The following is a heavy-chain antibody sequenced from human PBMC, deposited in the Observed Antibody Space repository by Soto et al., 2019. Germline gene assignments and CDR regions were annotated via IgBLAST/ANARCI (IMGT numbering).Heavy chain of an antibody. D-gene: IGHD3-22*01. CDR2: IYYSGST. CDR3: ARDPNPYYYDSSGSY. CDR1: GGSMRSYY. Sequence: SETLSLTCTVSGGSMRSYYWSWIRQPPGKGLEWIGYIYYSGSTNYNPSLKSRVTISLDTSKNQFSLKLSSVTAADTAVYYCARDPNPYYYDSSGSYWGQGTLVTVSS. J-gene: IGHJ4*02. V-gene: IGHV4-59*01.